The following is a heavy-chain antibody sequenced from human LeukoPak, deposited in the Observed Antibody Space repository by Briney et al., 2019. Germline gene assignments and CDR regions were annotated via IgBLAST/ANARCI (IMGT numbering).Heavy chain of an antibody. CDR1: GYTFISYA. CDR3: ATDSGGYSYGPPDY. J-gene: IGHJ4*02. CDR2: INAGNGKT. Sequence: ASVKVSCKTSGYTFISYAMHWVRQAPGQRLEWMGWINAGNGKTKYSQKFQGRVTISRDTSASTAYLELSSLRSEDTALYYCATDSGGYSYGPPDYWGQGTLVTVSS. V-gene: IGHV1-3*01. D-gene: IGHD5-18*01.